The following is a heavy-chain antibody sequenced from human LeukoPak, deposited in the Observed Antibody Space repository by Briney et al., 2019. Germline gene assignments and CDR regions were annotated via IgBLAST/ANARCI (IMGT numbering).Heavy chain of an antibody. CDR3: ARGGVPAANDY. J-gene: IGHJ4*02. CDR1: GFTLSDYW. Sequence: GGSLRLSCVASGFTLSDYWMHWVRQAPGKGLVWVSNINGDGTSTNYADSVKGRFTISRDNAKNTLYLQMNSLRAEDTAVYHCARGGVPAANDYWGQGTLVTVSS. D-gene: IGHD2-2*01. V-gene: IGHV3-74*01. CDR2: INGDGTST.